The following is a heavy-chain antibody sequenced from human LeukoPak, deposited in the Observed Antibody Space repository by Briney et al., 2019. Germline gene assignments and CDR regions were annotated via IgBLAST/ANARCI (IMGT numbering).Heavy chain of an antibody. CDR1: GYTFTSYG. D-gene: IGHD3-22*01. CDR2: ISAYNGNT. J-gene: IGHJ2*01. Sequence: GASVTVSCKASGYTFTSYGISWVRQAPGQGLEWMGWISAYNGNTNYAQKLQGRVTMTTDTSTSTAYMELRSLRSDDTAVYYCARGYYDSSGYPYWYFDLWGRGTLVTVSS. CDR3: ARGYYDSSGYPYWYFDL. V-gene: IGHV1-18*01.